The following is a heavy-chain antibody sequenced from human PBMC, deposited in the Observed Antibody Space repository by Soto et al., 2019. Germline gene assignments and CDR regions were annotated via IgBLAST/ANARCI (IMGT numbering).Heavy chain of an antibody. Sequence: PGGSLRLSCAASEFTFRSYWMHWVRQSPGKGLVWVSRISGDGSSTNYADSVKGRFTISRDNAKNQVSLKLTSVTAADTAVYFCARGGSSDWQVAFDIWGQGTTVTVSS. CDR1: EFTFRSYW. V-gene: IGHV3-74*01. D-gene: IGHD6-19*01. CDR3: ARGGSSDWQVAFDI. CDR2: ISGDGSST. J-gene: IGHJ3*02.